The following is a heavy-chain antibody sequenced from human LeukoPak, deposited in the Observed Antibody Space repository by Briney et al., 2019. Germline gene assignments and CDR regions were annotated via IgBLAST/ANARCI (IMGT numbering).Heavy chain of an antibody. V-gene: IGHV4-59*08. CDR1: GGSISSYY. D-gene: IGHD3-9*01. CDR3: ASEDYDILTGYYNYY. CDR2: IYYSGST. Sequence: PSETLSLTCSVSGGSISSYYWSWIRQPPGKGLEWIGYIYYSGSTNYNPSLKSRVTISVDTSKNQFSLKLSSVTAADTAVYYCASEDYDILTGYYNYYWGQGTLVTVS. J-gene: IGHJ4*02.